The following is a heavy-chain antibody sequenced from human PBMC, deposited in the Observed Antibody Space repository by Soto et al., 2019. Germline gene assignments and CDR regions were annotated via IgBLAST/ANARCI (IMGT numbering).Heavy chain of an antibody. J-gene: IGHJ5*02. D-gene: IGHD6-19*01. Sequence: QVQLVQSGAAVKKPGSSVKVSCKVSGGTFSTYPINWVRQAPGQGLEFMGGIIPKFGTTNYAQKFRGTVTNTADESTSTAYMGLNNLRSEDTAVFYCAIGASNSTGRYIWFDPWGQGTLVTVSS. CDR1: GGTFSTYP. V-gene: IGHV1-69*01. CDR2: IIPKFGTT. CDR3: AIGASNSTGRYIWFDP.